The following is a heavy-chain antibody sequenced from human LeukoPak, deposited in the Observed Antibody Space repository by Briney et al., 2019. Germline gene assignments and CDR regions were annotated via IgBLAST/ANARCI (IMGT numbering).Heavy chain of an antibody. CDR1: GFTFSDSY. Sequence: GGSLRPSCAASGFTFSDSYMTWIRQAPGKGLEWVSYISNSGSAIYYADSVKGRFTISRDNAKSSLYLQMNSLRAEDTAVYYCGRGHWGLDYWGQGTLVTVSS. D-gene: IGHD7-27*01. J-gene: IGHJ4*02. CDR2: ISNSGSAI. V-gene: IGHV3-11*04. CDR3: GRGHWGLDY.